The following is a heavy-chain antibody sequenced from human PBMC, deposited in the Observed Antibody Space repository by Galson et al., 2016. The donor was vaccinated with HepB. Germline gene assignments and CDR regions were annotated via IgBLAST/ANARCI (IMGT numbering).Heavy chain of an antibody. CDR3: AKNGPAHSGCWYFGV. V-gene: IGHV4-4*02. D-gene: IGHD6-25*01. Sequence: SETLSLTCAVSGASVSSDTWWSWVRQPPQKGLEWIAEADHRGNSNYNAALKTRVIISLDSSKNEISLKLTSVTAADTAVYYCAKNGPAHSGCWYFGVWGRGTLVTVSS. J-gene: IGHJ2*01. CDR2: ADHRGNS. CDR1: GASVSSDTW.